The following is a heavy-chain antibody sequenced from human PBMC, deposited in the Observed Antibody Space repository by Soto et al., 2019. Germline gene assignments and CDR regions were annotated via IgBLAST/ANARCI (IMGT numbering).Heavy chain of an antibody. CDR3: ARLGLDLAFVH. V-gene: IGHV1-69*01. CDR1: GDSFSRFA. J-gene: IGHJ5*02. D-gene: IGHD1-1*01. CDR2: IIPLPGTA. Sequence: QVRLVQSGPEVKRPGSSVKISCKSSGDSFSRFAVSWVRQAPGQGLEWMGGIIPLPGTANYIQKFRGRVTIIADDSSSTVDMEVSTSGSDDPAVYHCARLGLDLAFVHRGQGTLVAISP.